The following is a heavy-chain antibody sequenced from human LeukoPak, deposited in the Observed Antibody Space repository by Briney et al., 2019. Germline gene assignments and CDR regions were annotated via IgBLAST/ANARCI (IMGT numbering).Heavy chain of an antibody. CDR1: GYTFTGYY. D-gene: IGHD6-13*01. CDR3: ARDIAAAGTGGYYYYYMDV. V-gene: IGHV1-2*02. J-gene: IGHJ6*03. CDR2: INPNSGGT. Sequence: GASVKVSCKASGYTFTGYYMHWVRQAPGQGLEWMGWINPNSGGTNYAQKFQGRVTMTRDTSISTAYMELSRLRSDDTAVYYCARDIAAAGTGGYYYYYMDVWGKGTTVTVSS.